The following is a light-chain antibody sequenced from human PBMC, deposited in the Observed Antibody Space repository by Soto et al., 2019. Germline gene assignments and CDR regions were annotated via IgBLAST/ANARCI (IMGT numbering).Light chain of an antibody. J-gene: IGKJ1*01. Sequence: DIQMTQSPSTLSASVGDRVTITCRASQSISTWLAWYQQKPGKAPKLLIYEASSLKSGVPSRFSGSGSGTEFTLTISSLQPDDFALYYCQQYNSYWTFGQGTKVDIK. CDR3: QQYNSYWT. CDR1: QSISTW. V-gene: IGKV1-5*01. CDR2: EAS.